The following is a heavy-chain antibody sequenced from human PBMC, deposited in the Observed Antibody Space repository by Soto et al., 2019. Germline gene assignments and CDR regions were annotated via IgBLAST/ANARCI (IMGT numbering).Heavy chain of an antibody. Sequence: SETLSLTCTVSGGSISSYYWSWIRQPPGKGLEWIGYIYYSGSTNYNPSLKSRVTISVDTSKNQFSLKLSSVTAADTAVYYCARASTVNTGYYYSGMDVWGQGTTVTVYS. CDR3: ARASTVNTGYYYSGMDV. D-gene: IGHD4-17*01. V-gene: IGHV4-59*01. J-gene: IGHJ6*02. CDR2: IYYSGST. CDR1: GGSISSYY.